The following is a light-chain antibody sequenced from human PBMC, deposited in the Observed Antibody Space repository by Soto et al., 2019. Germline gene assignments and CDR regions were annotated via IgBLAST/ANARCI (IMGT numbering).Light chain of an antibody. Sequence: QAVVTQPPSASGTPGQRVTISCSGINSNIGSNTVNWYQQLPGTAPKLLIYYDNLRPSGVPSRISGSKSGTSASLAISGLQVDDVARYYCAAWDDSLNGRVFGTGTKLTVL. CDR1: NSNIGSNT. CDR2: YDN. J-gene: IGLJ1*01. CDR3: AAWDDSLNGRV. V-gene: IGLV1-44*01.